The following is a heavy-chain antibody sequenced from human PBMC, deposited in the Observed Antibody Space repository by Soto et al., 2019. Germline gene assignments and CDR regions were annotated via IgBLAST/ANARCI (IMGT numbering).Heavy chain of an antibody. J-gene: IGHJ4*02. CDR2: INAGNGNT. V-gene: IGHV1-3*01. CDR3: ARAGSSSWSGYFDY. CDR1: GDTFTSYA. Sequence: ASVKASCKASGDTFTSYAMHCVRQAPGQRLEWMGWINAGNGNTKYSQKLQGRVTMTTDTSTSTAYMELRSLRSDDTAVYYCARAGSSSWSGYFDYWGQGTLVTVS. D-gene: IGHD6-13*01.